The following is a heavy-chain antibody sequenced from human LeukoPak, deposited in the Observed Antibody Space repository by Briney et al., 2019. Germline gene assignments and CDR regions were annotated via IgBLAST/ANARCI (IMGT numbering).Heavy chain of an antibody. J-gene: IGHJ4*02. Sequence: GGSLRLSCVGSPVTFGTSAMSWVRQAPGKGLEWVSAVSAGGTNTYYADSVEGRFTISRDNSKDTLYLHMYSLRVEDTAQYFCARINCSGGTCYDYFDDWGQGTLVTVSS. V-gene: IGHV3-23*01. CDR2: VSAGGTNT. CDR3: ARINCSGGTCYDYFDD. D-gene: IGHD2-15*01. CDR1: PVTFGTSA.